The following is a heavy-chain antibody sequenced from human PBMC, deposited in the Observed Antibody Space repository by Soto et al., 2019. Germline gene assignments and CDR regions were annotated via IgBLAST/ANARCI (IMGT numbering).Heavy chain of an antibody. V-gene: IGHV3-23*01. CDR1: GFTFSSYA. CDR3: AKPAVPAAKMNAYFDY. D-gene: IGHD2-2*01. CDR2: ISGSGGST. Sequence: GGSLRLSCAASGFTFSSYAMSWVRQAPGKGLEWVSAISGSGGSTYYADSVKGRFTISRDNSKNTLYLQMNSLRAEDTAVYYCAKPAVPAAKMNAYFDYWGQGTLVTVSS. J-gene: IGHJ4*02.